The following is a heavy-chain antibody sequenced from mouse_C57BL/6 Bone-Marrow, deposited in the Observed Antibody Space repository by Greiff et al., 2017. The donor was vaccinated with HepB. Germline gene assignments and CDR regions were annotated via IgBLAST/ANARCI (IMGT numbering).Heavy chain of an antibody. J-gene: IGHJ4*01. CDR3: ARKRDYAMDY. CDR2: IDPSDSYT. V-gene: IGHV1-50*01. Sequence: VQLQQPGAELVKPGASVKLSCKASGYTFTSYWMQWVKQRPGQGLEWIGEIDPSDSYTNYNQKFKGKATLTVDTSSSTAYMQLSRLTSEDSAVYYCARKRDYAMDYWGQGTSVTVSS. CDR1: GYTFTSYW.